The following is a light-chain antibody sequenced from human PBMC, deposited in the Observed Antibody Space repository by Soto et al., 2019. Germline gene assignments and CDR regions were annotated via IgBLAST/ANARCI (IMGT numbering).Light chain of an antibody. CDR3: QQYGSSPLT. J-gene: IGKJ4*01. CDR1: QSVRSNY. CDR2: DAS. Sequence: EIALTQSPDTLSLSPGERATLSCRASQSVRSNYLAWYQQKPGQAPRFLIYDASSRATGIPDRFSGSGSGTDFTLTISRLELEDLAVYYCQQYGSSPLTFGGGTKVAIK. V-gene: IGKV3-20*01.